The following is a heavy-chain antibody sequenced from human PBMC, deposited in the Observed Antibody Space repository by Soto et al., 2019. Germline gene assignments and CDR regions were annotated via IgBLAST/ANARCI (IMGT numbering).Heavy chain of an antibody. V-gene: IGHV4-34*01. CDR3: ARGAGIVAAGNTSDYYYCYYMDV. Sequence: ASETLRVPSTVYGGSCGGYDWSWIRQTQGKGLEWIGEINHSGSTNYNPSLKSRVTISVDTSKNQFSLKLSSVTAADTAVSYCARGAGIVAAGNTSDYYYCYYMDVWGKGTTVTVSS. D-gene: IGHD6-13*01. CDR1: GGSCGGYD. CDR2: INHSGST. J-gene: IGHJ6*03.